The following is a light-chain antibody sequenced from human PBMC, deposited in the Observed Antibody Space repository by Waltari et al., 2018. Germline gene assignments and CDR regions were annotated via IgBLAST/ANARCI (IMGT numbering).Light chain of an antibody. CDR1: SSNIGAGYD. Sequence: QSVLTQPPSVSGAPGQRVTISCTGSSSNIGAGYDVHWYQQLPGTAPKLLIYANSNRPSGVPDRLSGSKSGTSASLAITGLQAEDEADYYCQSYDSSLSAHVVFGGGTKLTVL. V-gene: IGLV1-40*01. CDR2: ANS. J-gene: IGLJ2*01. CDR3: QSYDSSLSAHVV.